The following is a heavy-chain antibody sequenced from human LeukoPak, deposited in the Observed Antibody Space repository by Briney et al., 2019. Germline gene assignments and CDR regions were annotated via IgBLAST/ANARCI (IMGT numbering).Heavy chain of an antibody. J-gene: IGHJ4*02. V-gene: IGHV3-23*01. Sequence: GGSLRLPCAASGFTFNDYAMTWVRQAPGKGLEWVSGISASGGGTFYADSVKGRFTVSRDNSQNTLYVQMNSLRAEDTAVYYCAKASSYGSMSYDFDYWGQGTLVTVSS. D-gene: IGHD3-10*01. CDR1: GFTFNDYA. CDR3: AKASSYGSMSYDFDY. CDR2: ISASGGGT.